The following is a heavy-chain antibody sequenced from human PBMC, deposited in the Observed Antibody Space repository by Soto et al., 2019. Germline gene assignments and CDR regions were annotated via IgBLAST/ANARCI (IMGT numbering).Heavy chain of an antibody. V-gene: IGHV3-23*01. Sequence: EVQLLESGGGLVQPGGSLRLSCAASGFTFSNYGMSWVRQAPGKGLEWVSTISGSGGSTFYADSVQGRFTISRDTSKDTLSLQMNSLRVEDTAAYYCAREPRERGPEWNYYYYYMDVWGKGTTVTVSS. CDR2: ISGSGGST. CDR1: GFTFSNYG. J-gene: IGHJ6*03. D-gene: IGHD3-3*01. CDR3: AREPRERGPEWNYYYYYMDV.